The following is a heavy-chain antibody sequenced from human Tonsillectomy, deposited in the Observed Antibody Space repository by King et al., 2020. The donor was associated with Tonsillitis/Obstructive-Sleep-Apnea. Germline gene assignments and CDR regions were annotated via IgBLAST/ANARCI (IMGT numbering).Heavy chain of an antibody. Sequence: VTLKESGPALVKPPQTLTLTCTFSGFSLSTSGMCVSWIRQPPGKALEWLARIDWDDDKYYSTSLQTRLSISKDTSKNQVVLTMTNMDPVDTATYYCARTTSFYYYYMDVWGKGTTVTVSS. CDR3: ARTTSFYYYYMDV. V-gene: IGHV2-70*11. J-gene: IGHJ6*03. D-gene: IGHD2-15*01. CDR2: IDWDDDK. CDR1: GFSLSTSGMC.